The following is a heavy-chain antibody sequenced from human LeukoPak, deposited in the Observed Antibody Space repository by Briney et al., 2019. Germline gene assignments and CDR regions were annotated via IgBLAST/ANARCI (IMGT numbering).Heavy chain of an antibody. Sequence: PSETLSLTCAVYGGSFSGYYWSWIRQPPGKGLEWIGEINHSGSTNYNPSLKSRVTISVDTSKNQFSLKLSSVTAADTAVYYCARRGVAAAGLYNWFDPWGQGTLVTVSS. CDR1: GGSFSGYY. D-gene: IGHD6-13*01. V-gene: IGHV4-34*01. CDR2: INHSGST. CDR3: ARRGVAAAGLYNWFDP. J-gene: IGHJ5*02.